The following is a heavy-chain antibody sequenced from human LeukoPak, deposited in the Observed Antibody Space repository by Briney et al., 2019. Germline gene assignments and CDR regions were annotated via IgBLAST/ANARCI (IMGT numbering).Heavy chain of an antibody. CDR3: ARAYRAHQTFHSYHYFDY. Sequence: KSSETLSLTCAVYGGSSSNYYWNWIRQSPGKGLEGIGEINQSGSTKYNPSLKSRVTISGDTSKNQFSLRLNSVTAADTAVYFCARAYRAHQTFHSYHYFDYWGQGTLVTVSS. V-gene: IGHV4-34*01. D-gene: IGHD5-18*01. CDR1: GGSSSNYY. CDR2: INQSGST. J-gene: IGHJ4*02.